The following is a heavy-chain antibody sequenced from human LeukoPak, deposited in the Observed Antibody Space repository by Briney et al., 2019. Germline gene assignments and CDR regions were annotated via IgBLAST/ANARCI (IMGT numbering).Heavy chain of an antibody. CDR2: IYTSGST. V-gene: IGHV4-61*02. Sequence: SETLSLTCTVSGGSISSGSYYWSWIRQPAGKGLEWIGRIYTSGSTDYNPSLKSRVTISVDTSKNQFSLKLSSVTAADTAVYYCARVQQLDAFDIWGQGTMVTVSS. CDR1: GGSISSGSYY. CDR3: ARVQQLDAFDI. J-gene: IGHJ3*02. D-gene: IGHD6-13*01.